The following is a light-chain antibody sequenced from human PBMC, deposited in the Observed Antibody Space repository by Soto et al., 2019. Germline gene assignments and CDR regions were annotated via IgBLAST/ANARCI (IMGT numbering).Light chain of an antibody. CDR3: QHYHYWPVT. CDR2: GAS. V-gene: IGKV3-15*01. J-gene: IGKJ4*01. CDR1: QSISNKD. Sequence: GVTQSAGTVSLSPGERATRSCRGSQSISNKDLSWYQQKPGQAPRLLISGASTGATGLPSRFSGSGSGTDFTLTIDSLQSEDVAVYYWQHYHYWPVTFGEGTKV.